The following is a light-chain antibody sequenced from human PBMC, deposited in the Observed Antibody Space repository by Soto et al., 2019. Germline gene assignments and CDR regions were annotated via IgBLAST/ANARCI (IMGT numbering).Light chain of an antibody. J-gene: IGLJ2*01. CDR3: GSYTISSTLMI. Sequence: QSALTQPASVSGSPGQSITISCSGTPSDIGAYNYVSWYQHLPGKAPKVIIYDVTNWPSGVSSRFSGSKSGTTASLTISGLQAEDEANYYCGSYTISSTLMIFGGGTKVTVL. CDR2: DVT. V-gene: IGLV2-14*03. CDR1: PSDIGAYNY.